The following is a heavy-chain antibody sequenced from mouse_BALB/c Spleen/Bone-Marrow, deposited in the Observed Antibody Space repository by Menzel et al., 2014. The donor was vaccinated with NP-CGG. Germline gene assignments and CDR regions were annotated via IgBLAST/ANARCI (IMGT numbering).Heavy chain of an antibody. CDR2: IYPGSGST. CDR3: TRDQVRRGYYDAMDY. D-gene: IGHD2-14*01. V-gene: IGHV1S22*01. CDR1: GYTFTSYW. Sequence: LQQSGSELVRPGASVKLSCKASGYTFTSYWMHWVKQRHGQGLEWIGNIYPGSGSTNYDEKFKSKGTLTVDTSSSTAYMPLNSLTSEYSAVYYCTRDQVRRGYYDAMDYWGQGTSVTVSS. J-gene: IGHJ4*01.